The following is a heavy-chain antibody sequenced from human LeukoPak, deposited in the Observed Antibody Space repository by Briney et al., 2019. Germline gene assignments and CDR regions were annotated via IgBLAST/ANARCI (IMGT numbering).Heavy chain of an antibody. Sequence: PSETLSLTCIVSGGSISRSSYYWGWLRQPPGKGLEWIGSISDSGSTYYSPSLKSRVTISVDTSRNQFPLKLRFVTAADTAVYYCARQDIWFGELVVWGQGTTVTVSS. J-gene: IGHJ6*02. V-gene: IGHV4-39*01. CDR1: GGSISRSSYY. CDR2: ISDSGST. CDR3: ARQDIWFGELVV. D-gene: IGHD3-10*01.